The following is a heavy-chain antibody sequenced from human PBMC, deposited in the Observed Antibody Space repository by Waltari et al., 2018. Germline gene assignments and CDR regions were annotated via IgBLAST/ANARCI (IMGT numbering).Heavy chain of an antibody. CDR2: ISSSSSYI. V-gene: IGHV3-21*01. CDR3: ARVAGNRLSDLSIGVDY. J-gene: IGHJ4*02. Sequence: EVQLVESGGGLVKPGGSLRLSCAASGFTFSSYSMNWVRQAQGKGLEWVSSISSSSSYIYYADSVKGRFTISRDNAKNSLYLQMNSLRAEDTAVYYCARVAGNRLSDLSIGVDYWGQGTLVTVSS. D-gene: IGHD2-8*01. CDR1: GFTFSSYS.